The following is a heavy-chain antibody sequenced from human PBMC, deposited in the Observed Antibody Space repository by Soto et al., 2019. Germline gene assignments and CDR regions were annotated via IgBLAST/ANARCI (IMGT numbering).Heavy chain of an antibody. CDR1: GFTFSSYG. Sequence: PGGSLRLSCAASGFTFSSYGMHWVRQAPGKGLEWVAVIWYDGSNKYYADSLKGRFTISRDNSKNTLYLQMNSLRAEDTALYYCARVPRGGIAAAGTNPYGMDVWGQGTTVTVTS. V-gene: IGHV3-33*01. J-gene: IGHJ6*02. CDR2: IWYDGSNK. D-gene: IGHD6-13*01. CDR3: ARVPRGGIAAAGTNPYGMDV.